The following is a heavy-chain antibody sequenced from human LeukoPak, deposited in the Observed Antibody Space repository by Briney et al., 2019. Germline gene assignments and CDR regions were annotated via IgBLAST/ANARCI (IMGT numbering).Heavy chain of an antibody. CDR3: ARVGVTIFGVVIPYFDY. D-gene: IGHD3-3*01. CDR2: IYTSGST. Sequence: SETLSLTCTVSGGSISSYYWSWIRQPAGKGLEWIGRIYTSGSTNYNPSLKSRVTMSVDTSKNQFSLKLSSVTAADTAVYYCARVGVTIFGVVIPYFDYWGQGTLVTVSS. CDR1: GGSISSYY. V-gene: IGHV4-4*07. J-gene: IGHJ4*02.